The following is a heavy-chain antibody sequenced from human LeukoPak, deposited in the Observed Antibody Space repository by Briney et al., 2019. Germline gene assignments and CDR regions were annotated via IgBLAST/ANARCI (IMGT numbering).Heavy chain of an antibody. J-gene: IGHJ5*02. V-gene: IGHV4-34*01. CDR3: APRGDIEHSYGYGKWFDA. CDR2: INHSGST. CDR1: GGSFSGYY. Sequence: SETLSLTCAVYGGSFSGYYWSWIRQPPGKGLEWIGEINHSGSTNYNASLKSRVTVSVDTSKNQFSLRLGSVTAADTAVYYCAPRGDIEHSYGYGKWFDAGGQGTRVTVSS. D-gene: IGHD5-18*01.